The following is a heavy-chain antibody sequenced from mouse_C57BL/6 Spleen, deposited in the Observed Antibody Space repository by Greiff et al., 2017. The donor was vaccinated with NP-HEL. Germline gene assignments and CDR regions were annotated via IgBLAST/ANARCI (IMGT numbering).Heavy chain of an antibody. D-gene: IGHD2-3*01. J-gene: IGHJ1*03. Sequence: EVKLQQSGPELVKPGASVKIPCKASGYTFTDYNMDWVQQSHGKSLEWIGDINPNNGGTIYNQKFKGKATLSVDKSSSTAYMELRSLTSEDTAVYYCARGGTSDGYNWYFDVWGTGTTVTVSS. CDR3: ARGGTSDGYNWYFDV. V-gene: IGHV1-18*01. CDR2: INPNNGGT. CDR1: GYTFTDYN.